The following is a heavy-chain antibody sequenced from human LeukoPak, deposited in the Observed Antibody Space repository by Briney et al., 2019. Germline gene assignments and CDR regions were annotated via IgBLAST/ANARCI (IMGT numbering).Heavy chain of an antibody. J-gene: IGHJ4*02. CDR2: ISWNSDVI. D-gene: IGHD3-22*01. V-gene: IGHV3-9*01. CDR3: AKGGGYQDVFDY. CDR1: GFTFDDYA. Sequence: PGGSLRLSCAASGFTFDDYAMHWVRQVPGKGLEWVSSISWNSDVIRYADSVKGRFTISRDNSKNTLYLQMNSLRAEDTAVYYCAKGGGYQDVFDYWGQGTLVTVSS.